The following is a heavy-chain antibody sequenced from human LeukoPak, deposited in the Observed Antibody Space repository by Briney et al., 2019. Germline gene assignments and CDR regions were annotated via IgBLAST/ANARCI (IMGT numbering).Heavy chain of an antibody. CDR2: IDSSGGYI. V-gene: IGHV3-21*01. D-gene: IGHD1-26*01. CDR1: GFTFNDYE. J-gene: IGHJ4*02. CDR3: AREFGWELPGFDY. Sequence: GGSLRLSCAASGFTFNDYEMTWVRQAPGKGREGVSSIDSSGGYIFYADSVKGRFTISRDNAKNSLYLQMNSLRADDTAVYYCAREFGWELPGFDYWGQGTLVTVSS.